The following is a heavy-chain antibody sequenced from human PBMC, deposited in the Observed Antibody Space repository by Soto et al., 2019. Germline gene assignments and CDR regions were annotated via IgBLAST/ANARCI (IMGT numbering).Heavy chain of an antibody. V-gene: IGHV4-4*02. Sequence: PSETLSLTCAVSGGSISSSNWWSWVRQPPGKGLEWIGEIYHSGSTNYNPSLKSRVTISVDRSKNQFSLKLSSVTAADTAVYYCARGPTTVTTRYYYYGMDVWGQGTTVTVSS. CDR3: ARGPTTVTTRYYYYGMDV. D-gene: IGHD4-17*01. J-gene: IGHJ6*02. CDR2: IYHSGST. CDR1: GGSISSSNW.